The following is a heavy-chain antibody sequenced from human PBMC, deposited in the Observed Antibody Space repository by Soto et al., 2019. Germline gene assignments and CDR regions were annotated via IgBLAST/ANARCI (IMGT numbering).Heavy chain of an antibody. D-gene: IGHD6-13*01. CDR1: GGTFSSYA. Sequence: ASVKVSCKASGGTFSSYAISWVRQAPGQGLEWMGGIIPIFGTANYAQKFQGRVTITADESTSTAYMELSSLRSEDTAVYYCARDSFSSSWYSYGMDVWGQGTTVTVSS. V-gene: IGHV1-69*13. CDR2: IIPIFGTA. J-gene: IGHJ6*02. CDR3: ARDSFSSSWYSYGMDV.